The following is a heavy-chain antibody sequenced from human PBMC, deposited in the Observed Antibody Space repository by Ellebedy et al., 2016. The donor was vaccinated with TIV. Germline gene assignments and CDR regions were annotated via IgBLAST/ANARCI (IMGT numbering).Heavy chain of an antibody. CDR1: GYTFTSYA. V-gene: IGHV1-3*01. D-gene: IGHD6-6*01. J-gene: IGHJ3*02. Sequence: ASVKVSXXASGYTFTSYAMHWVRQAPGQRLEWMGWINAGNGNTKYSQKFQGRVTITRDTSASTAYMELSSLKASDTAMYYCARQIDTQAALGDAFDIWGQGTMVTVSS. CDR2: INAGNGNT. CDR3: ARQIDTQAALGDAFDI.